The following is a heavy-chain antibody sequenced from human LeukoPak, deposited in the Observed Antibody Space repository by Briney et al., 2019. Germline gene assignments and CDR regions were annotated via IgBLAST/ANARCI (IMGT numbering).Heavy chain of an antibody. J-gene: IGHJ6*02. V-gene: IGHV4-59*08. CDR1: GGSISSYY. Sequence: SETLSLTCTVSGGSISSYYWSWIRQPPGKGLEWIGYIYYSGSTNYNPSLKSRVTISVDTSKNQFSLKLSSVTAADTAVYYCATALGRYYGMDVWGQGTTVTVSS. CDR2: IYYSGST. CDR3: ATALGRYYGMDV. D-gene: IGHD7-27*01.